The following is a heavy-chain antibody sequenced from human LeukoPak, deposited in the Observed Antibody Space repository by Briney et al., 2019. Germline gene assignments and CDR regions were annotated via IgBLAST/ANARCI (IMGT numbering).Heavy chain of an antibody. CDR3: ARGYDYVWGSYRSLDY. CDR1: GYTFTSYY. D-gene: IGHD3-16*02. Sequence: SVKVSCKASGYTFTSYYMHWVRQAPGQGLEWMGGIIPIFGTANYAQKFQGRVTITADKSTSTAYMELSSLRSEDTAVYYCARGYDYVWGSYRSLDYWGQGTLVTVSS. J-gene: IGHJ4*02. V-gene: IGHV1-69*06. CDR2: IIPIFGTA.